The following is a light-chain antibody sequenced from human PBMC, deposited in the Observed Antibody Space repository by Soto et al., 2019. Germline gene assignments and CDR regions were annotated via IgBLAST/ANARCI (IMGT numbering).Light chain of an antibody. CDR3: QQYGTSPMYT. V-gene: IGKV3-20*01. Sequence: EIVLTQSPGTLSLSPGERATLSCRASQSVSSSYLAWYQQKPGQAPRLLIYGASSRATGIPDRFSGSGSGTDFTLTFSRLEPEDFAVYYCQQYGTSPMYTFGQGTKLEI. CDR1: QSVSSSY. CDR2: GAS. J-gene: IGKJ2*01.